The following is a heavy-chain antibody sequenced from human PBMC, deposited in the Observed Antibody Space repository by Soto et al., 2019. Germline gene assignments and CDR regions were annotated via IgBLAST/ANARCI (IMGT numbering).Heavy chain of an antibody. CDR1: GYTFTSHY. D-gene: IGHD5-18*01. Sequence: QVQLGQSGAEVKKPGASVKVSCKASGYTFTSHYMHWVRQAPGQGLEWVGIINPSGGSTSYAQKFQGRITVTRDTSTSTVYMELGSLRSEDTAVYYCARGGSSYAQPYYHYMDVWGKGSTVAVSS. CDR3: ARGGSSYAQPYYHYMDV. V-gene: IGHV1-46*03. CDR2: INPSGGST. J-gene: IGHJ6*03.